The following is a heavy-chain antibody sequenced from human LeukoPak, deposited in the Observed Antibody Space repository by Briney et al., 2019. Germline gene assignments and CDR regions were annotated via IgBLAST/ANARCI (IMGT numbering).Heavy chain of an antibody. CDR2: ISGSGSII. Sequence: GGSLRLSCAASGFTFSSYGMSWVRQAPGKGLEWVSYISGSGSIIYYADSVKGRFTISRDNAKNSLYLQMNSLRAEDTALYYCARGGEVGGFDIWGQGTMVTVSS. CDR3: ARGGEVGGFDI. D-gene: IGHD2-15*01. CDR1: GFTFSSYG. J-gene: IGHJ3*02. V-gene: IGHV3-48*04.